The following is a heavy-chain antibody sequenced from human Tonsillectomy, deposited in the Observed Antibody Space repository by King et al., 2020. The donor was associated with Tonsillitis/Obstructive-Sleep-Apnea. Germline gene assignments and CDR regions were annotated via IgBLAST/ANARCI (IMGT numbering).Heavy chain of an antibody. CDR2: INTKPVNP. D-gene: IGHD6-13*01. CDR3: AREGSSSWNRDFDY. Sequence: VQLVESGSELKKPGASVKVSCKASGYTFTTYAMNWVRQAPGQGLEWMGWINTKPVNPTYAQGLTGRFVFSLDTSVSTAYLQISSLKAEDTAVYYCAREGSSSWNRDFDYWGQGTLVTVSS. J-gene: IGHJ4*02. CDR1: GYTFTTYA. V-gene: IGHV7-4-1*02.